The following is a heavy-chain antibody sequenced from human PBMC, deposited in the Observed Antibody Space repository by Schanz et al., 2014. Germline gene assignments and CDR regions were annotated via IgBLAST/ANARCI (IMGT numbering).Heavy chain of an antibody. J-gene: IGHJ4*02. Sequence: QVQLVDSGGGLVKPGGSLRLSCTASGFPFSDYFMAWIRQPPGRGLEWVSYIGNGGVTIYYADSVKGRFTISRDNSKNTLYLQMNSLRAEDTAVYYCAIHYGDRPLWGQGTLIAVSS. CDR1: GFPFSDYF. V-gene: IGHV3-11*01. CDR2: IGNGGVTI. D-gene: IGHD4-17*01. CDR3: AIHYGDRPL.